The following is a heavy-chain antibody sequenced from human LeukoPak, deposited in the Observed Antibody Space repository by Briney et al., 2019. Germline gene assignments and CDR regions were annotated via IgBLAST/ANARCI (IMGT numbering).Heavy chain of an antibody. CDR3: ARVATVCNFDY. CDR2: IYHSGST. D-gene: IGHD4-17*01. Sequence: PSETLSLTCTVSGYSISTAYYWDWIRQPPGKGLEWIGEIYHSGSTNYNPSLKSRVTISVDKSKNQFSLKLSSVTAADTAVYYCARVATVCNFDYWGQGTLVTVSS. V-gene: IGHV4-38-2*02. CDR1: GYSISTAYY. J-gene: IGHJ4*02.